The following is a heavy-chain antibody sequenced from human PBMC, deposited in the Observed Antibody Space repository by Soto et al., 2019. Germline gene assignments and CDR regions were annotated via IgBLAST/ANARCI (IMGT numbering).Heavy chain of an antibody. V-gene: IGHV1-2*02. CDR3: ARERMNGLDV. J-gene: IGHJ6*02. Sequence: SVEISFKSAGYTFTGHYMHCVRQAPGQGLEWIGWINPDNGDTNYAQKSQGRVTMTRDTSISTAYMELSRLRSDDTAVFYCARERMNGLDVWGQGTMVTVSS. CDR2: INPDNGDT. CDR1: GYTFTGHY.